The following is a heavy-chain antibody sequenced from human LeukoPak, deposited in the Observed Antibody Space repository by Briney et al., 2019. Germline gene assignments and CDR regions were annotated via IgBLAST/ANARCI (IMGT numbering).Heavy chain of an antibody. J-gene: IGHJ4*02. V-gene: IGHV3-30*02. Sequence: GGSLRLSCATSGFTLSSNGVHWARQAPGKGLEWVAFMRSDGSHEEYAESVKGRFAISRDNFKNTVHLQMNSLRFEDTAVYYCAKAFGSGSYIIDHWGRGTLVTVSS. D-gene: IGHD3-10*01. CDR1: GFTLSSNG. CDR2: MRSDGSHE. CDR3: AKAFGSGSYIIDH.